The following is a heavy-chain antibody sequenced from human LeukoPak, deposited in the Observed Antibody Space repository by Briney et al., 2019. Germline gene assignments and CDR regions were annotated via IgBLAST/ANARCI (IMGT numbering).Heavy chain of an antibody. D-gene: IGHD5-24*01. CDR1: GGSIGSYY. V-gene: IGHV4-59*01. CDR2: IYYSGST. Sequence: SETLSPTCTVSGGSIGSYYWSWIRQPPGKGLEWIGYIYYSGSTNYNPSLKSRVTISVDTSKNQFSLKLSSVTAADTAVYYCARSRWLQLTFDYWGQGTLVTVSS. CDR3: ARSRWLQLTFDY. J-gene: IGHJ4*02.